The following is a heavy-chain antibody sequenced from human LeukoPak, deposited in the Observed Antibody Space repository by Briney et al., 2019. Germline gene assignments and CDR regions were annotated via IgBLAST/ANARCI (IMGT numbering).Heavy chain of an antibody. CDR1: GFTFTSYD. Sequence: ASVKVSCKASGFTFTSYDINWVRQAPGQGLEWMGWISAYNGNTNYAQKLQGRVTMTTDTSTSTAYMELRSLRSDDTAVYYCARDRGTIPFDYWGQGTLVTVSS. CDR2: ISAYNGNT. D-gene: IGHD1-1*01. J-gene: IGHJ4*02. V-gene: IGHV1-18*01. CDR3: ARDRGTIPFDY.